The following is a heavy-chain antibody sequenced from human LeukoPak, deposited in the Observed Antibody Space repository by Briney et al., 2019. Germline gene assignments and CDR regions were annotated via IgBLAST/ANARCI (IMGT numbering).Heavy chain of an antibody. CDR1: GFIFSDCD. J-gene: IGHJ4*02. D-gene: IGHD6-13*01. Sequence: GGPLRLSCTASGFIFSDCDMHWFRQAPGKGLEWVSSISYRTSHIYHADSVKGRFTISRDNAKNSLYLQMDSLRAEDTAVYFCGRAFPPLRTAAAGDYWGQGTLVTVSS. V-gene: IGHV3-21*01. CDR2: ISYRTSHI. CDR3: GRAFPPLRTAAAGDY.